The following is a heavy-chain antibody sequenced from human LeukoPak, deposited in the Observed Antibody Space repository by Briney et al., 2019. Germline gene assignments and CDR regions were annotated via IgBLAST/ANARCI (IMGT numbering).Heavy chain of an antibody. V-gene: IGHV3-53*01. D-gene: IGHD3-16*02. CDR1: GFSVSSSH. CDR3: AKGEKTRPFGGVIDY. CDR2: IYSGGTT. Sequence: PGGSLRLSCAASGFSVSSSHMSWVRQAPGKGLEWVSVIYSGGTTYYPDSVKGRFTISRDNSKNTLYLQMNSLRAEDTAVYYCAKGEKTRPFGGVIDYWGQGTLVTVSS. J-gene: IGHJ4*02.